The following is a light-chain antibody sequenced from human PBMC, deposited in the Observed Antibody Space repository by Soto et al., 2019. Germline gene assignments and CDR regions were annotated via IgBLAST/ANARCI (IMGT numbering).Light chain of an antibody. CDR3: QQYYSTPT. Sequence: DIVMTQSPDSLAVSLGERATTNCKSSQSVVYSSNHKNYLAWYQQKPGQPPKLLIYWASTRESGVPDRFSGSGSGTDFTLTISSLQAEDVAVYYCQQYYSTPTFGQGTKVEIK. CDR1: QSVVYSSNHKNY. CDR2: WAS. V-gene: IGKV4-1*01. J-gene: IGKJ1*01.